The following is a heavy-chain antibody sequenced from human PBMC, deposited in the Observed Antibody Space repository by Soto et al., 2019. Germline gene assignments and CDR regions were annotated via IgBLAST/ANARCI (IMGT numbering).Heavy chain of an antibody. J-gene: IGHJ5*02. CDR3: ARLITMVRGVAFDP. Sequence: GASVKVSCKASGYTFTGYYMHWVRQAPGQGLEWMGWINPNSGGTNYAQKFQGRVTMTRDTSISTAYMELSRLRSDDTAVYYCARLITMVRGVAFDPWGQGTLVTVSS. V-gene: IGHV1-2*02. CDR2: INPNSGGT. D-gene: IGHD3-10*01. CDR1: GYTFTGYY.